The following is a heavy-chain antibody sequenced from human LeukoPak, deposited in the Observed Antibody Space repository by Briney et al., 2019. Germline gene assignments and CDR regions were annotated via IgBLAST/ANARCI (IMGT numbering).Heavy chain of an antibody. V-gene: IGHV3-30*14. CDR1: GFTFCSYT. D-gene: IGHD3-16*01. J-gene: IGHJ4*02. CDR2: TSSDGNK. CDR3: ARERGIRALYFDN. Sequence: GGSLRLSCATSGFTFCSYTMHWVRQAPGKGLEWVALTSSDGNKYFADSVQGRFTISRDNSRNTLYLQLDNLRPDDTALYYCARERGIRALYFDNWGQGTLFTVSS.